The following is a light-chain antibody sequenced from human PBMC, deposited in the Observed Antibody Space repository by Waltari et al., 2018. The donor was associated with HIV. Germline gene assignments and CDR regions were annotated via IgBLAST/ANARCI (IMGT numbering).Light chain of an antibody. CDR1: SSNIGSNY. J-gene: IGLJ2*01. Sequence: QSVLTQPPSVSAAPGQMVTISCSGSSSNIGSNYVSWYQHLPGTAPKLHIYDNKERPSGIPDRFSASKSGTSVALDITGLQTGDEGDYYCGTWDSSLSAVVFGGGTKLTVL. CDR2: DNK. CDR3: GTWDSSLSAVV. V-gene: IGLV1-51*01.